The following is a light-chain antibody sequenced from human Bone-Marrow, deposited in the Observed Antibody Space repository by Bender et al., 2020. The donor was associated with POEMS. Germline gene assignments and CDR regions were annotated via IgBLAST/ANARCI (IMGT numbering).Light chain of an antibody. Sequence: QSVLTQPPSASGTPGQRVTISCSGSSSNIGTNPVNWYQQLPGTAPKLLIYINNQRPSGVPDRFSGSKSGNTASLTVSGLQAEDEADYYCSSYAGTNMLVFGGGTKLTVL. V-gene: IGLV1-44*01. J-gene: IGLJ3*02. CDR2: INN. CDR3: SSYAGTNMLV. CDR1: SSNIGTNP.